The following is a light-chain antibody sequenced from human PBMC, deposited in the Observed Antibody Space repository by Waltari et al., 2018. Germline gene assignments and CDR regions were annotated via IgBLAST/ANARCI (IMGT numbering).Light chain of an antibody. CDR2: SNS. CDR3: AAWDDSLDGWV. J-gene: IGLJ3*02. V-gene: IGLV1-44*01. CDR1: SPNIGTNT. Sequence: QSLLSQPPSASGTPGLSVTISCSGSSPNIGTNTVNWYQQLPGRAPRLLIYSNSQRPSGVPDRFSASKSGTSASLAISGLQSEDEADFYCAAWDDSLDGWVFGGGTTLTVL.